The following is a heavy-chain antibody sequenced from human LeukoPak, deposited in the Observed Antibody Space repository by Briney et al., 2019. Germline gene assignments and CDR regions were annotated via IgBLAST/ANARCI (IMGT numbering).Heavy chain of an antibody. V-gene: IGHV4-59*04. J-gene: IGHJ4*02. CDR1: GGSISSYY. CDR2: IHYRGNT. D-gene: IGHD6-13*01. CDR3: ARLVGSSWYHEVLFGRDY. Sequence: SETLSLTCTVSGGSISSYYWSWIRQPPGKGLEWIGTIHYRGNTYYNPSLKSRVAISVDTSKNQFSLKLTSVTAADTAMYYCARLVGSSWYHEVLFGRDYWGQGTLVTVSS.